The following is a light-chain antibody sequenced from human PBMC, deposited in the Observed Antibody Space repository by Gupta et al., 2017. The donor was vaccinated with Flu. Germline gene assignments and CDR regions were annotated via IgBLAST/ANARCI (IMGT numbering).Light chain of an antibody. CDR3: CSYAGSFDYV. V-gene: IGLV2-23*01. J-gene: IGLJ1*01. CDR1: TSDVGTYNF. CDR2: EAT. Sequence: QSGLTQPASVSGSPGQSITISCPGTTSDVGTYNFVSWYQQHPGKAPKVLIYEATHRPSGVSDRFSGSKSGNTASLSISGLQAEDEAQYYCCSYAGSFDYVCGGGTLVTVL.